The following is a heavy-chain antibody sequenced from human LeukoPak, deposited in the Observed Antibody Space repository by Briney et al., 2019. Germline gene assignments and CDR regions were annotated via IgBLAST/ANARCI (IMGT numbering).Heavy chain of an antibody. CDR2: IYSGGST. V-gene: IGHV3-53*01. D-gene: IGHD2-2*01. CDR3: ATALYCSSTNCYLDY. J-gene: IGHJ4*02. Sequence: GGSLRLSCAASGFTVSSNYMSWVCQAPGKELEWVSVIYSGGSTYYADSVNGRFTISRDNSKNTLYLQMNSLRAEDTAVYYCATALYCSSTNCYLDYWGQGTLVTVSS. CDR1: GFTVSSNY.